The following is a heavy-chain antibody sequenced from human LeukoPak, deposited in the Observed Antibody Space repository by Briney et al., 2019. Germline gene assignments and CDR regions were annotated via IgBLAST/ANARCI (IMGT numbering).Heavy chain of an antibody. CDR2: IYTSGST. CDR1: GGSISSYY. CDR3: ARVMGWEYHPSPNYMDV. Sequence: SETLSLTCTVSGGSISSYYWSWIRQPAGKGLEWIGRIYTSGSTNYNPSLKSRVTMSVDTSKNQFSLKLSSVTAADTAVYYCARVMGWEYHPSPNYMDVWGKGTTVTVSS. J-gene: IGHJ6*03. V-gene: IGHV4-4*07. D-gene: IGHD1-26*01.